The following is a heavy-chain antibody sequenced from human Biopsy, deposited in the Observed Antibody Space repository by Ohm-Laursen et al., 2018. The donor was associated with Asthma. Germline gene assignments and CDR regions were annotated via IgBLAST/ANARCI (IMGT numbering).Heavy chain of an antibody. V-gene: IGHV3-30*18. CDR3: AKDRVAGRSYYFDY. CDR2: ILFDGRKI. J-gene: IGHJ4*02. Sequence: RSLRLSCSASGFNFHNYGMNWVRRAPGKGLEWAAQILFDGRKINYPDSVKGRFTISRDNSKNMVYLQMNSLRPEDTAVYYCAKDRVAGRSYYFDYWGQGSLVSVSS. D-gene: IGHD6-13*01. CDR1: GFNFHNYG.